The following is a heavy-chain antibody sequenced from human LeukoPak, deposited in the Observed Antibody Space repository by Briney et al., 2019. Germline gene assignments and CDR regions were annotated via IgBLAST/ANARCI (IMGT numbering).Heavy chain of an antibody. V-gene: IGHV3-20*04. D-gene: IGHD4-11*01. J-gene: IGHJ4*02. Sequence: GGSLRLSCAASGFTFDDYGMSWVRQAPGKGLEWVSGINWNGGSTGYADSVKGRFTISRDNAKNSLYLQMNSLRAEDTALYYCARDLLGHTTLTTVTAYYFDYWGQGTLVTVSS. CDR2: INWNGGST. CDR3: ARDLLGHTTLTTVTAYYFDY. CDR1: GFTFDDYG.